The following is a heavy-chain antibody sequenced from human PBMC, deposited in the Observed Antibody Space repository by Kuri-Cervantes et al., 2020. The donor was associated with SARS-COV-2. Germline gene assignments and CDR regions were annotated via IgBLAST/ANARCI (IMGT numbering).Heavy chain of an antibody. V-gene: IGHV3-7*01. Sequence: GESLKISCAASGFTFSSYWMSWVRQAPGKGLEWVANIKQDGSEKYYVGSVKGRFTISRDNAKNSLYLQMNSLRAEDTAVYYCARLTTVTPPSSYWYFDLWGRGTLVTVSS. J-gene: IGHJ2*01. D-gene: IGHD4-17*01. CDR2: IKQDGSEK. CDR3: ARLTTVTPPSSYWYFDL. CDR1: GFTFSSYW.